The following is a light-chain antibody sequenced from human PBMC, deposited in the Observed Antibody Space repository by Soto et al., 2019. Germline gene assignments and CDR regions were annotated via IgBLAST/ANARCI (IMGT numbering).Light chain of an antibody. Sequence: DIQMTQSPSSLSASVGDRVTITCRASQTIIRYLNWYQQKPGRAPNLLIYAASRLQSGVPSRFSGSGSATEFTLTISSLQPEDFATYYCQQSYSTLFTFGPGNKVQIK. J-gene: IGKJ3*01. V-gene: IGKV1-39*01. CDR2: AAS. CDR1: QTIIRY. CDR3: QQSYSTLFT.